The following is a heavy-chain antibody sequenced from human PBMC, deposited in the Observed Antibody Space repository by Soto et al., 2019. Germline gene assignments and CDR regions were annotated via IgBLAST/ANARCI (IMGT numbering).Heavy chain of an antibody. J-gene: IGHJ6*02. CDR3: TTDLQAYCDGTTCYAGNYYYDDMDV. CDR1: GFSFRNAW. V-gene: IGHV3-15*01. CDR2: IKSQGDGGTR. D-gene: IGHD2-2*01. Sequence: ELQLVESGGGLVKPGGSLRLSCAASGFSFRNAWMSWVRQAPGKGLEWVGHIKSQGDGGTRDYAAPVKGRFIISRDDSKNTLFLQMNSLKNEDTAVYFCTTDLQAYCDGTTCYAGNYYYDDMDVWGQGTTVTVSS.